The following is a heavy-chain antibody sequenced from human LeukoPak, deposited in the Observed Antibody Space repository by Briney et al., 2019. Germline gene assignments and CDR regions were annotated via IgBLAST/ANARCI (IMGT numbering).Heavy chain of an antibody. CDR3: ARLRRIAVAGLSVEPLYYFDY. Sequence: SETLSLTCTVSGGSISSSSYYWGWIRQPPGKGLEWIGSIHYSGSTYYNPSLKSRVTISVDTSKNQFSLKLSSVTAADTAVYYCARLRRIAVAGLSVEPLYYFDYWGQGTLVTVSS. V-gene: IGHV4-39*01. CDR2: IHYSGST. CDR1: GGSISSSSYY. J-gene: IGHJ4*02. D-gene: IGHD6-19*01.